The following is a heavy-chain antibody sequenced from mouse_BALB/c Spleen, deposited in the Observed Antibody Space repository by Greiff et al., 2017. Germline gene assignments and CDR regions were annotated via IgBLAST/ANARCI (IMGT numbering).Heavy chain of an antibody. Sequence: EVQLKESGGGLVQPGGSLKLSCAASGFTFSSYGMSWVRQTPDKRLELVATINSNGGSTYYPDSVKGRFTISRDNAKNTLYLQMSSLKSEDTAMYYCARDKGKGGYFDVWGAGTTVTVSS. D-gene: IGHD1-3*01. V-gene: IGHV5-6-3*01. CDR2: INSNGGST. CDR3: ARDKGKGGYFDV. CDR1: GFTFSSYG. J-gene: IGHJ1*01.